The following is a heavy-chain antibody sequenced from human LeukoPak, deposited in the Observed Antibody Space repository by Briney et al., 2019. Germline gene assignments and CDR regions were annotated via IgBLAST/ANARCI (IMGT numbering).Heavy chain of an antibody. V-gene: IGHV4-4*09. CDR1: GASISSYY. CDR2: IYTSETT. Sequence: SETLSLTCTVSGASISSYYWSWIRQPPGKGLEWIGYIYTSETTNYNPSLRSRVTISIDTSKNQFSLRLSSVTAADSAVYYCARHRSPSSLSYFDIWGQGTLVIVSS. D-gene: IGHD6-19*01. J-gene: IGHJ4*02. CDR3: ARHRSPSSLSYFDI.